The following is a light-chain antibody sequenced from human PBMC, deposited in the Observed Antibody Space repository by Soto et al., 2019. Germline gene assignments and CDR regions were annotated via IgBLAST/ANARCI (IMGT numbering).Light chain of an antibody. CDR2: DAS. J-gene: IGKJ1*01. CDR3: QQRFSWPRT. CDR1: QSISSS. V-gene: IGKV3-11*01. Sequence: EIVLTQSPATLSLSPGERGTLSCRASQSISSSLAWYQQKPGQAPRPLIYDASNRATGIPARFSGSGSRTDFTLTISSLEPEDFAVYYCQQRFSWPRTFGQGTKVEIK.